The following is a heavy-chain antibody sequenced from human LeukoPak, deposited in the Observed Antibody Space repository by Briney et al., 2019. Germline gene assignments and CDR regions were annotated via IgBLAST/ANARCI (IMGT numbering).Heavy chain of an antibody. Sequence: ASVKVSCKASGYTFTSYGISWVRQAPGQGLEWMGWISAYNGNTNYAQKLQGRVTMTTDTSTSTAYMELRSLRSDDTAVYYCARGAGTTGTTGHFDYWGQGTLVTVSS. J-gene: IGHJ4*02. V-gene: IGHV1-18*01. CDR3: ARGAGTTGTTGHFDY. CDR2: ISAYNGNT. CDR1: GYTFTSYG. D-gene: IGHD1-1*01.